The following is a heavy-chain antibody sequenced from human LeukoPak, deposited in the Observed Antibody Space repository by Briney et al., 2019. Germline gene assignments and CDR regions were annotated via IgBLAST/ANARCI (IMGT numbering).Heavy chain of an antibody. Sequence: GGSLRLSCATSGFTFDNHVMNWVRQAPGKGLEWVSSISGSGFTYYPDSVKGRFIISRDSSNSTLFLQMNSLRAEDSALYFCAKGSQESPRAMLDAFDMWGQGTVVIVSS. CDR3: AKGSQESPRAMLDAFDM. J-gene: IGHJ3*02. V-gene: IGHV3-23*01. CDR2: ISGSGFT. CDR1: GFTFDNHV. D-gene: IGHD2-8*01.